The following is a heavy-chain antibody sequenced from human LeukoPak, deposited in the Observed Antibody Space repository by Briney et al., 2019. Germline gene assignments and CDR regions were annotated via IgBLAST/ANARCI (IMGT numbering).Heavy chain of an antibody. V-gene: IGHV4-34*01. CDR3: ARGPYSSGWSNYYYGMGV. J-gene: IGHJ6*02. D-gene: IGHD6-19*01. CDR2: INHSGST. Sequence: SETLSLTCAVYGVSFSGYYWSWIRQPPGKGLEWIGEINHSGSTNYNPSLKSRVTISVDTSKNQFSLKLSSVTAADTAVYYCARGPYSSGWSNYYYGMGVWGQGTTVTVSS. CDR1: GVSFSGYY.